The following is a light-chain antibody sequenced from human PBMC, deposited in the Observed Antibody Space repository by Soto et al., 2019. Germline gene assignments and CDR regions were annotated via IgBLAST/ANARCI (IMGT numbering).Light chain of an antibody. Sequence: EIVLTQSPATLSLFPGEGVALSCGASQSLSNNFLAWYQQKPGLAPRLLIFDASTRATGIPDRFSGSGSGTDFTLTISRLEPEDFAVYYCHQFGASPTFGGGTKVEFK. V-gene: IGKV3D-20*01. CDR1: QSLSNNF. CDR2: DAS. J-gene: IGKJ4*01. CDR3: HQFGASPT.